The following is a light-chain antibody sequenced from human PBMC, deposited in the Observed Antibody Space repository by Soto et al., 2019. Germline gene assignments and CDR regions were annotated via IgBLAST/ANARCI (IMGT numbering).Light chain of an antibody. V-gene: IGKV3-15*01. J-gene: IGKJ1*01. Sequence: EIVMTQSPATLSVSPGERATLSCRASQSVSNNLVWYQQKPGQAPRLLIYGASTRATGIPARFSGSGSGTEFTLTISSLQSEDFAVYYCQQYNNWWTFGQGTKVEIK. CDR3: QQYNNWWT. CDR2: GAS. CDR1: QSVSNN.